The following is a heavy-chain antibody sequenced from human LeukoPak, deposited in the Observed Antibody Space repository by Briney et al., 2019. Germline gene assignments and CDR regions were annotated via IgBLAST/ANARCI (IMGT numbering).Heavy chain of an antibody. Sequence: PSETLSLTCAVYGGSFSGYYWSWIRQPPGKGLEWIGEINHSGSTNYNPSLKSRVTISVDTSKNQFSLKLSSVTAADTAVYYCASSFYYYDSSGYYGDWGQGTLVTVSS. CDR2: INHSGST. D-gene: IGHD3-22*01. CDR1: GGSFSGYY. J-gene: IGHJ4*02. CDR3: ASSFYYYDSSGYYGD. V-gene: IGHV4-34*01.